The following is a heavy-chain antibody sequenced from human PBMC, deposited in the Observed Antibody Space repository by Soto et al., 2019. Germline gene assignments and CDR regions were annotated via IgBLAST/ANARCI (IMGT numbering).Heavy chain of an antibody. CDR1: GFTFSSYG. CDR3: ARGEDYYDSSGPEPYYFDY. J-gene: IGHJ4*02. Sequence: GGSLRLSCAASGFTFSSYGMHWVRQAPGKGLEWVAVIWYDGSNKYYADSVKGRFTISRDNSKNTLYLQMNSLRAEDTAVYYCARGEDYYDSSGPEPYYFDYWGQGTLVTVSS. CDR2: IWYDGSNK. D-gene: IGHD3-22*01. V-gene: IGHV3-33*01.